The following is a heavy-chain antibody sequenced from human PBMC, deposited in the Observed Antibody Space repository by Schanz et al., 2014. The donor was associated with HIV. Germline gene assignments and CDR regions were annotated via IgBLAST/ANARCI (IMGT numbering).Heavy chain of an antibody. Sequence: QMQLVQSGPEVKKPGTSVKVSCKASGFTFTSSAVQWVRQARGQRLEWIGWIVVGSGNTNYAQKFQERVTITRDMSTSTAYMELSSLRSEDTAVYYCARAAFSSEYYYGMDVWGRGTTVTVSS. D-gene: IGHD3-3*02. CDR3: ARAAFSSEYYYGMDV. CDR2: IVVGSGNT. CDR1: GFTFTSSA. J-gene: IGHJ6*02. V-gene: IGHV1-58*01.